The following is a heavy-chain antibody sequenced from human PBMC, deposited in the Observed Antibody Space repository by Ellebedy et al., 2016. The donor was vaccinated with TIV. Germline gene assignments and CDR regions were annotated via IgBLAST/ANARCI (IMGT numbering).Heavy chain of an antibody. Sequence: MPSETLSLTCDVSGGFVSSSRHYWGWIRQPPGKGLEWIGSIYYSGSTYYNPSLKSRVTISLDTSQNQFSLELSSVTAADTAVYSCASLCSSTSCYRANLDYWGQGTLVTVSS. CDR1: GGFVSSSRHY. CDR2: IYYSGST. J-gene: IGHJ4*02. V-gene: IGHV4-39*07. D-gene: IGHD2-2*02. CDR3: ASLCSSTSCYRANLDY.